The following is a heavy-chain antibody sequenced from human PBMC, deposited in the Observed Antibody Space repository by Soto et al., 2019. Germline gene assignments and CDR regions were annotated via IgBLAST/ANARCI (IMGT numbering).Heavy chain of an antibody. CDR2: IYSGGST. J-gene: IGHJ4*02. CDR1: GFTVSSNY. Sequence: EVQLVESGGGLVQPGGSLRLSCAASGFTVSSNYMSWVRQAPGKGLEWVSVIYSGGSTYYADSVKGRLTISRDNSKNTLYLQMNSLRAEDTAVYYCATRVVVRGHGYWGQGTLVTVSS. D-gene: IGHD3-22*01. CDR3: ATRVVVRGHGY. V-gene: IGHV3-66*01.